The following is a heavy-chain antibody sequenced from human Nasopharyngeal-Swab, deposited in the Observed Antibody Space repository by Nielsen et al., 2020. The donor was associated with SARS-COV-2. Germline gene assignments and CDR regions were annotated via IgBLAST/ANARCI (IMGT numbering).Heavy chain of an antibody. CDR1: GFTFSSYA. D-gene: IGHD3-22*01. V-gene: IGHV3-30*04. J-gene: IGHJ4*02. Sequence: GESLKISCAASGFTFSSYAIHWVRQAPGKGLEWATFISYDGRNKYYADSVKGRFTISRDNSKNTLYLQMNSLRAEDTAVYYCARDGREYYYFDSSEVGFDYWGQGTLVTVSS. CDR2: ISYDGRNK. CDR3: ARDGREYYYFDSSEVGFDY.